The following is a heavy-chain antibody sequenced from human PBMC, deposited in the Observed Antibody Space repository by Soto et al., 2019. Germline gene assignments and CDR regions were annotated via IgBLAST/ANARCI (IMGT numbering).Heavy chain of an antibody. Sequence: QVLLVQSGAEVKKPGSSVKVSCKASGGAFSRYAISWVRQAPGQGLEWVGGIFPMYGTPVYAQKLQGRVTLTADEATTTAYMELSGLRYEDTAFYYCARDYEHQILEFAALDIWGQGTMVTVSS. CDR3: ARDYEHQILEFAALDI. CDR1: GGAFSRYA. D-gene: IGHD5-12*01. CDR2: IFPMYGTP. V-gene: IGHV1-69*01. J-gene: IGHJ3*02.